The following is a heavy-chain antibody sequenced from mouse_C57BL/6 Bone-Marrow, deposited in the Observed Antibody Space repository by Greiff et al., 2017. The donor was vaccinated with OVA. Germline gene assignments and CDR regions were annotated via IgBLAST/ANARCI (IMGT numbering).Heavy chain of an antibody. V-gene: IGHV5-4*03. CDR2: ISDGGSYT. J-gene: IGHJ4*01. D-gene: IGHD2-3*01. CDR1: GFTFSSYA. Sequence: EVMLVESGGGLVKPGGSLKLSCAASGFTFSSYAMSWVRQTPEKRLEWVATISDGGSYTYYPDNVKGRFTISRDNAKNNLYLQMSQLKSEDTAMYYCARGAIYDGYDNAMDYWGQGTSVTVSS. CDR3: ARGAIYDGYDNAMDY.